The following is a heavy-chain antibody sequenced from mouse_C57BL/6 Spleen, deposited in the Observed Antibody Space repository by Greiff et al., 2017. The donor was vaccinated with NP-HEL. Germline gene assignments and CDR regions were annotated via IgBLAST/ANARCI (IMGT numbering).Heavy chain of an antibody. V-gene: IGHV1-53*01. D-gene: IGHD2-3*01. CDR1: GYTFTSYW. J-gene: IGHJ2*01. CDR3: ARGDYDGYLDY. Sequence: QVHVKQPGTELVKPGASVKLSCKASGYTFTSYWMHWVKQRPGQGLEWIGNINPSNGGTNYNEKFKSKATLTVDKSSSTAYMQLSSLTSEDSAVYYCARGDYDGYLDYWGQGTTLTVSS. CDR2: INPSNGGT.